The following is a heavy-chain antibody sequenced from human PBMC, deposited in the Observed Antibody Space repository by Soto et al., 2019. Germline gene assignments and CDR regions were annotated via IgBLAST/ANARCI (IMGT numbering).Heavy chain of an antibody. V-gene: IGHV4-39*07. CDR1: GGSISSSSYF. Sequence: ASETLSLTCTVSGGSISSSSYFWGWIRQPPGKGLEWIGSMYYSGTTYYNPSLKSRVTISVDTSKNQFSLKLSSVTAADTAVYYCAKDMVRGVIPPILDYWGQGTLVTVSS. J-gene: IGHJ4*02. CDR3: AKDMVRGVIPPILDY. CDR2: MYYSGTT. D-gene: IGHD3-10*01.